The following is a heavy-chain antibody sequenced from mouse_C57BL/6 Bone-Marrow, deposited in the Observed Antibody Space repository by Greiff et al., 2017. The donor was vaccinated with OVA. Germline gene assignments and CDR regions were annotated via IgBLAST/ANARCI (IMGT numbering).Heavy chain of an antibody. Sequence: QVQLQQPGAELVRPGSSVKLSCKASGYTFTSYWMDWVKQRPGQGLEWIGNIYPSDSETHYNQKFKDKATLTVDKSSSTAYMQLSSLTSEDSAVYYCARNYYGSSWGWYIDGWGTGTTVTVSS. CDR3: ARNYYGSSWGWYIDG. CDR2: IYPSDSET. CDR1: GYTFTSYW. J-gene: IGHJ1*03. V-gene: IGHV1-61*01. D-gene: IGHD1-1*01.